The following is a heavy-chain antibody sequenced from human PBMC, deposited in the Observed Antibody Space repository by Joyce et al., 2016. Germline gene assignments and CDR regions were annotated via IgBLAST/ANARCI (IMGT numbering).Heavy chain of an antibody. V-gene: IGHV4-4*02. CDR2: IHHSGPT. D-gene: IGHD2-8*01. CDR1: GDSITSHDW. CDR3: ARNGYYCLDC. Sequence: QVQLQESGPGLVKPSGTLSLTCAVSGDSITSHDWWSWVRQPPGMGLEWIGEIHHSGPTNYNPSLKSRVTISVHKSENQVSLNLNSVTAADTAIYYCARNGYYCLDCWGQGTLVIVSS. J-gene: IGHJ4*02.